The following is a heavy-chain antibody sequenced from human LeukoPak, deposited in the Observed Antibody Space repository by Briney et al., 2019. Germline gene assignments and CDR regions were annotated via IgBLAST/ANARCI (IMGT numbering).Heavy chain of an antibody. Sequence: GSSVKVSFKASVGTFSSYAISWVRPAPGQGLEWMGGIIPIFGTANYAQKFQGRVTITADESTSTAYMELRSLRSEDTAMYYCARVQYQLLQGLDYWGQGTLVTVS. CDR1: VGTFSSYA. J-gene: IGHJ4*02. CDR3: ARVQYQLLQGLDY. V-gene: IGHV1-69*01. D-gene: IGHD2-2*01. CDR2: IIPIFGTA.